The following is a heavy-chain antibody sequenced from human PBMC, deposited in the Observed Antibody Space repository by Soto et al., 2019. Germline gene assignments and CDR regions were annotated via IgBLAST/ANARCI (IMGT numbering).Heavy chain of an antibody. CDR2: ISYDGSNK. CDR3: AKQVTPHSSGWPDAFDI. CDR1: GFTFSSYG. Sequence: QVQLVESRGGVVQPGRSLRLSCAVSGFTFSSYGMHWVRQAPGKGLEWVAVISYDGSNKYYADSVKGRFTISRDNSKNTLHLQMNSLRAEDTAVYYCAKQVTPHSSGWPDAFDIWGQGTMVSVSS. V-gene: IGHV3-30*18. J-gene: IGHJ3*02. D-gene: IGHD6-19*01.